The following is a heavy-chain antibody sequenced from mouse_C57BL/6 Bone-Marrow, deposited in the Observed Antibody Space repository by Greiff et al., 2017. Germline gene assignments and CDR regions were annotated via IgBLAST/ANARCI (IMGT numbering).Heavy chain of an antibody. CDR2: IYPGSGNT. CDR3: AIHFDY. CDR1: GYTFTDYY. V-gene: IGHV1-76*01. Sequence: VKLMESGAELVRPGASVKLSCKASGYTFTDYYINWVKQRPGQGLEWIARIYPGSGNTYYNEKFKGKATLTAEKSSSTAYMQLSSLTSEDSAVYFCAIHFDYWGQGTTLTVSS. D-gene: IGHD1-2*01. J-gene: IGHJ2*01.